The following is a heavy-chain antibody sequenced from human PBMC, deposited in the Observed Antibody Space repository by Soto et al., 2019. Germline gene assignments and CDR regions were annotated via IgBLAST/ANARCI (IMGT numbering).Heavy chain of an antibody. CDR3: AKGAAVGTGAYFDY. J-gene: IGHJ4*02. Sequence: GGSLRLSCAASGFTFSSYAMSWVRQAPGKGLEWVSAISGSGGSTYYADSVKGRFTISRDKSKNTLYLQMNSLIAEDTAVYYCAKGAAVGTGAYFDYWGQGTLVTVYS. D-gene: IGHD6-13*01. V-gene: IGHV3-23*01. CDR1: GFTFSSYA. CDR2: ISGSGGST.